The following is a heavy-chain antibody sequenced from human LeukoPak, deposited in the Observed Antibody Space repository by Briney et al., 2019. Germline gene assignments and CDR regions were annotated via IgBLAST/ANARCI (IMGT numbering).Heavy chain of an antibody. J-gene: IGHJ4*02. CDR3: AKGHFDWFLFDY. CDR1: GFTFSSYA. Sequence: GGSLRLSCAASGFTFSSYAMSWVRQAPGKGLEWVSAISGSGGSTYYADSVKGRSTISRDNSKNTLYLQMNSLRAEDTAVYYCAKGHFDWFLFDYWGQGTLVTVSS. CDR2: ISGSGGST. V-gene: IGHV3-23*01. D-gene: IGHD3-9*01.